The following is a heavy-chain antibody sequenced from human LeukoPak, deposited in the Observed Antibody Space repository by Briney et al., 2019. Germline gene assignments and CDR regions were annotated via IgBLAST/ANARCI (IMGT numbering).Heavy chain of an antibody. Sequence: ASVKVSCKASGYTFNSYDINWVRQAPGQGLEWMGWISAYNGNTNYAQKLQGRVTVTTDTSTSTAYMELRSLRSDDTAVYYCARDNDDNWNDVDAFDIWGQGTMVTVSS. CDR2: ISAYNGNT. CDR1: GYTFNSYD. CDR3: ARDNDDNWNDVDAFDI. J-gene: IGHJ3*02. V-gene: IGHV1-18*01. D-gene: IGHD1-20*01.